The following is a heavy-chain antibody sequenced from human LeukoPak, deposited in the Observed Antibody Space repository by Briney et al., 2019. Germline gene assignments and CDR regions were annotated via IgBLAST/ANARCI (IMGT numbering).Heavy chain of an antibody. CDR2: INPSGGST. J-gene: IGHJ3*02. D-gene: IGHD5-24*01. V-gene: IGHV1-46*01. CDR1: GYTFTSYY. Sequence: ASVKVSCKASGYTFTSYYMHWVRQAPGQGLEWMGIINPSGGSTSYAQKFQGGVTMTRDTSTSTVYMELSSLRSEDTAVYYCARATRDGYNDHAFDIWGQGTMVTVSS. CDR3: ARATRDGYNDHAFDI.